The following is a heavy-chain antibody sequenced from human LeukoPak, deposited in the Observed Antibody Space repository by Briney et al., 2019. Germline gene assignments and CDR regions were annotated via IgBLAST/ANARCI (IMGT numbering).Heavy chain of an antibody. CDR3: AKSRLIDSSGSR. D-gene: IGHD3-22*01. Sequence: SETLSLTCAVSGGSFGDYYWGWIRQPPGKGLEWIGEINRSGDTNYVPSLKSRVTISVDTSKVQISLRLSSVTAADTAVYYCAKSRLIDSSGSRWGPGTRVTVAS. CDR1: GGSFGDYY. V-gene: IGHV4-34*01. J-gene: IGHJ4*02. CDR2: INRSGDT.